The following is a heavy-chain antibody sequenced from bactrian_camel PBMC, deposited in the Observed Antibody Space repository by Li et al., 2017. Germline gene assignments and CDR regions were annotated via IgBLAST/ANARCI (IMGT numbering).Heavy chain of an antibody. CDR1: GYSFTDTRYC. J-gene: IGHJ4*01. CDR2: IDSRGGT. D-gene: IGHD4*01. Sequence: VESGGRSVQVGESLRLSCAASGYSFTDTRYCMGWLRQAPGKEREGVAAIDSRGGTAYADSATGRFTISISQDNAKNTVYLQMNSLKPEDTAVYYCVRYLQRLDYYSDYSVLYEYNYWGQGTQVTVS. V-gene: IGHV3S25*01. CDR3: VRYLQRLDYYSDYSVLYEYNY.